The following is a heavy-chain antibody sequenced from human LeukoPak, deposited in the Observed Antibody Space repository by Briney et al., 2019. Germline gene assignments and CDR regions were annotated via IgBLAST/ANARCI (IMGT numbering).Heavy chain of an antibody. CDR3: EREGEHVRWFDP. CDR2: TYYKSQWYT. Sequence: LQTLSLTCAIPVDNVSSNSAACNCIRQSPSRGLEWLGRTYYKSQWYTEYAGSVKSPITIDTHTSKNKFTRHLNSLTPQHPTVYYCEREGEHVRWFDPRGQGNLVTVSP. CDR1: VDNVSSNSAA. V-gene: IGHV6-1*01. J-gene: IGHJ5*02. D-gene: IGHD1/OR15-1a*01.